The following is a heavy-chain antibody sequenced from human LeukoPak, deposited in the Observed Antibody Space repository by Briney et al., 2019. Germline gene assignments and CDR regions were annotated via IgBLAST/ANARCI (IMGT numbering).Heavy chain of an antibody. J-gene: IGHJ5*02. V-gene: IGHV4-30-2*01. CDR3: ARGLSSSWYFNWFDP. CDR2: IYHSRST. D-gene: IGHD6-13*01. Sequence: PSETLSLTCAVSGGSISSGGYSWSWIRQPPGKGLEWIGYIYHSRSTYYNPSLKSRVTISVDRSKNQFSLKLSSVTAADTAVYYCARGLSSSWYFNWFDPWGQGTLVTVSS. CDR1: GGSISSGGYS.